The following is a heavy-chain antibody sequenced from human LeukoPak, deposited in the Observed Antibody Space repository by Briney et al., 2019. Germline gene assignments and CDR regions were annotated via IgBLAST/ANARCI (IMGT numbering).Heavy chain of an antibody. V-gene: IGHV5-51*01. CDR3: ARSTSRLRNVWFDP. CDR1: GYSFSNYW. D-gene: IGHD3-16*01. CDR2: IYPGDSDI. J-gene: IGHJ5*02. Sequence: GESLKISCKGSGYSFSNYWIGWVRQMPGKGLGWMGVIYPGDSDIRYNPSFQGQVTISADKSISTAYLQWSSLKASDTAMYYCARSTSRLRNVWFDPWGQGTLVTVSS.